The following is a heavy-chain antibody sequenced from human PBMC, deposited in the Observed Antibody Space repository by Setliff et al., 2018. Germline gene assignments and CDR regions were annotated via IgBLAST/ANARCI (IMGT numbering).Heavy chain of an antibody. CDR2: INAGNGGT. CDR3: ARGRPTANPYYYYYMDV. CDR1: GYTFTNYA. V-gene: IGHV1-3*03. J-gene: IGHJ6*03. Sequence: ASVKVSCKASGYTFTNYAIHWVRQAPEQRLEWMGWINAGNGGTKYSQDFQGRVTITRDTSASTAYMDLSSLRSDDMAVYYCARGRPTANPYYYYYMDVWGKGTTVTVSS. D-gene: IGHD4-4*01.